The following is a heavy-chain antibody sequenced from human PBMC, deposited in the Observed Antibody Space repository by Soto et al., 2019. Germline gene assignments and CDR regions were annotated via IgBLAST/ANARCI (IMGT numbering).Heavy chain of an antibody. Sequence: EVQLLDSGGGLVQPGGSLRLSCAASGFTFSSYVMNWVRQAPGKGLEWVSVISGRGGSTYYADSVKGRFTISRDNSKNTLYLQMNSLRAEDTAVYYCARTGPSTYFDYWGQGTLVTVSS. V-gene: IGHV3-23*01. J-gene: IGHJ4*02. D-gene: IGHD2-2*01. CDR1: GFTFSSYV. CDR2: ISGRGGST. CDR3: ARTGPSTYFDY.